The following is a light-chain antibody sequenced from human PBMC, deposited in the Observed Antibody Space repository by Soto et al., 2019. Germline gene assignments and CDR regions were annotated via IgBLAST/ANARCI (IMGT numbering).Light chain of an antibody. V-gene: IGKV4-1*01. Sequence: DIVMTQSPDSLAVSLGERATINCKSSQSVLYSSNNKNYLAWYQRKPGQPPKVLIYWASTRESGVPDRVSGSGSGTDFTLTISSLQAEDVAVYYCQQYYTTPLTFGGGTKVDIK. CDR1: QSVLYSSNNKNY. J-gene: IGKJ4*01. CDR2: WAS. CDR3: QQYYTTPLT.